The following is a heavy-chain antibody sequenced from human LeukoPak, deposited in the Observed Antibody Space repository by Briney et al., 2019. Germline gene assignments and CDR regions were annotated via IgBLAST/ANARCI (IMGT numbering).Heavy chain of an antibody. CDR1: GFTFSSYW. CDR3: AREERYDSSGYGTTPGYYYYYYYMDV. Sequence: GGSLRLSCAASGFTFSSYWMSWVRQAPGKGLEWVANIKQDGSEKYYVDSVKGRFTISRDNAKNSLYLQMNSLRAEDTAVYYCAREERYDSSGYGTTPGYYYYYYYMDVWGKGTTVTVSS. V-gene: IGHV3-7*01. D-gene: IGHD3-22*01. J-gene: IGHJ6*03. CDR2: IKQDGSEK.